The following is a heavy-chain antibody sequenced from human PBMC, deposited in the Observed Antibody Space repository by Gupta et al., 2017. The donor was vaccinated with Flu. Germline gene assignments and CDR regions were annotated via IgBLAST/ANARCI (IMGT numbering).Heavy chain of an antibody. V-gene: IGHV3-23*01. Sequence: VQLLESGGGLVQPGGSLRLSCAAYGFTFGHSVMIWVRQSPGKGLEWVSTIGTVGDTFYADSVKGRFSISRDNSKNTLFLQMNSLRAEDTAIYYCAKDLVVVTTTLTFDFWGQGTLLTVSS. J-gene: IGHJ3*01. CDR3: AKDLVVVTTTLTFDF. CDR1: GFTFGHSV. CDR2: IGTVGDT. D-gene: IGHD2-21*02.